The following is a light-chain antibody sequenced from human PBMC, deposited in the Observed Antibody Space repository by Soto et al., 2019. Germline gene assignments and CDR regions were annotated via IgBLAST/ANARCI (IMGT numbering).Light chain of an antibody. Sequence: IQGTKSHSSLSAAGGVRVDSTCRSSQGISSYLAWYQQKPGKAPKLLVYAAFTLQSGVPSRFSGSVPGTDFTLTISSLQPEDFATYYCQQSYSTPPKTFGQGTKVDIK. CDR2: AAF. CDR3: QQSYSTPPKT. J-gene: IGKJ1*01. V-gene: IGKV1-9*01. CDR1: QGISSY.